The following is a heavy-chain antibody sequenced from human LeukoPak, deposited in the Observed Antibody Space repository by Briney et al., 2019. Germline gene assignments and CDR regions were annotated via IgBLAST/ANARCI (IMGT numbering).Heavy chain of an antibody. V-gene: IGHV3-21*01. J-gene: IGHJ6*03. CDR1: GFTFSSYA. Sequence: PGGSLRLSCAASGFTFSSYAMHWVRQAPGKGLEWVSSITTSSSYVFYADSVRGRFTISRDNAENSLYLQMNNLRDEDTAVYYCARDPYSGDYGPYYYYYMDVWGKGTTVTVSS. CDR2: ITTSSSYV. D-gene: IGHD5-12*01. CDR3: ARDPYSGDYGPYYYYYMDV.